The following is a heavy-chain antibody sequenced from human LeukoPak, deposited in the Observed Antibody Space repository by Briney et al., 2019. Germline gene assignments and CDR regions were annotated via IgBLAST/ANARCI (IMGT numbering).Heavy chain of an antibody. J-gene: IGHJ4*02. CDR1: GFSLITRGAG. V-gene: IGHV2-5*02. CDR3: AHSGSSGKFDY. D-gene: IGHD3-22*01. CDR2: IYWDDDK. Sequence: SGPTLVKPTQTLTLTCTFSGFSLITRGAGVGWIRQPPGKALEWLALIYWDDDKRYSPSLKSRLTITKDTSKNQVVLTMTNMDPVDTATYYCAHSGSSGKFDYWGQGTLVTVSS.